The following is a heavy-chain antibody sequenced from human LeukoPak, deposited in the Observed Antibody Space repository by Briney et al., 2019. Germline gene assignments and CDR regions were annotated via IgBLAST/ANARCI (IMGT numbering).Heavy chain of an antibody. V-gene: IGHV3-30*02. D-gene: IGHD1-14*01. Sequence: GGSLRLSCAPCGVSFSRLVMQEVRQAPGKGLEWVAYMRFDGSTKYYPDSVKGRFTISRDNSNNTLYLQMKSLRPEDTAVYHCAKPGRCITTVGSFYYMVVWGKGTTITVSS. CDR2: MRFDGSTK. J-gene: IGHJ6*03. CDR1: GVSFSRLV. CDR3: AKPGRCITTVGSFYYMVV.